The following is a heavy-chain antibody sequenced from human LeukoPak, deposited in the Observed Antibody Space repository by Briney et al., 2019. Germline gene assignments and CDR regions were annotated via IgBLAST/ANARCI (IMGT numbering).Heavy chain of an antibody. CDR3: ASLSLGHY. V-gene: IGHV3-53*01. J-gene: IGHJ4*02. CDR2: IYSGGST. D-gene: IGHD6-6*01. Sequence: GGSLRLSCAASGFTFTTYWMHWVRQAPGKGLEWVSVIYSGGSTYYADSVKGRFTISRDTSKNTLSLQMNSLRAEDTAVYYCASLSLGHYWGQGTLVTVSS. CDR1: GFTFTTYW.